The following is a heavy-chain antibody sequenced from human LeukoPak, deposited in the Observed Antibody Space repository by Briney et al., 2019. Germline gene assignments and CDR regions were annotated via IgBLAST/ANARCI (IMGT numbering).Heavy chain of an antibody. CDR2: ISYDGSNK. Sequence: GRSLRLSCAASGFTFSSYAMHWVRQAPGKGLEWVAVISYDGSNKYYADSVKGQFTISRDNSKNTLYLQMNSLRAEDTAVYYCARAVWEVTAKIDYWGQGTLVTVSS. J-gene: IGHJ4*02. CDR3: ARAVWEVTAKIDY. D-gene: IGHD2-21*02. V-gene: IGHV3-30*01. CDR1: GFTFSSYA.